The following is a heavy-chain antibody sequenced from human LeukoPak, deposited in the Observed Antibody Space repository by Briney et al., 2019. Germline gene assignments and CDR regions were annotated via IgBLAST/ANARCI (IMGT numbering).Heavy chain of an antibody. CDR2: ISSSGNTV. Sequence: PGGSLRLSCAASGFTFNTYEMNWVRQAPGKGLEWVSHISSSGNTVYYADSVKGRFTISRDNAKNSLYLQMNSLRAEEKALYYCARAVGFDYWGQGTLVTVSS. CDR1: GFTFNTYE. CDR3: ARAVGFDY. D-gene: IGHD3-16*01. J-gene: IGHJ4*02. V-gene: IGHV3-48*03.